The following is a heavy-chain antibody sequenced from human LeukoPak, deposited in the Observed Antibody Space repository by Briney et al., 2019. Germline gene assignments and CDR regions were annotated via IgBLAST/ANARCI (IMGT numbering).Heavy chain of an antibody. Sequence: GRSLRLSCAASGFILSNYDIFWVSHGPGKGLEWVSPISIAGDTYHADSVKGRFSISRENAKNSLYLQMNSLRAGDTAVYCCVRKGGGLDYWGEGALVTVSS. J-gene: IGHJ4*02. CDR2: ISIAGDT. CDR3: VRKGGGLDY. V-gene: IGHV3-13*04. D-gene: IGHD1-26*01. CDR1: GFILSNYD.